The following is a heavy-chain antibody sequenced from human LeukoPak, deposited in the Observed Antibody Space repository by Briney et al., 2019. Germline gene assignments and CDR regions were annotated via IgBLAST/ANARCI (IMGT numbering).Heavy chain of an antibody. Sequence: SETLSLTCAVYGGSFSGYYWSWIRQPPGKGLEWIGEINHSGSTNYNPSLKSRVTISVDTSKNQFSLKLSSVTAADTAVYYCARRNTYYYDYYYYGMDVWGQGTTVTVSS. CDR3: ARRNTYYYDYYYYGMDV. J-gene: IGHJ6*02. D-gene: IGHD3-10*01. V-gene: IGHV4-34*01. CDR2: INHSGST. CDR1: GGSFSGYY.